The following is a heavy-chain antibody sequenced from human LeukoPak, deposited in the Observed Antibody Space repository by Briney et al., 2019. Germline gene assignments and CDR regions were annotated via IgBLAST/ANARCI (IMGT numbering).Heavy chain of an antibody. J-gene: IGHJ3*02. CDR1: GFTFSSYA. CDR3: ARVADGSYPFDAFDI. CDR2: ISSNGGST. V-gene: IGHV3-64*01. D-gene: IGHD1-26*01. Sequence: GGSLRLSCAASGFTFSSYAMHWVRQAPGKGLEYVSAISSNGGSTYYANSVKGRFTISRDNSKNTLYLQMGSLRAEDVAVYYCARVADGSYPFDAFDIWGQGTMVTVSS.